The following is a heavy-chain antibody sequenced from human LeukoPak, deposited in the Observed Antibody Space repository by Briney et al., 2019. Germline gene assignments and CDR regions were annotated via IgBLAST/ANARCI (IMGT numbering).Heavy chain of an antibody. J-gene: IGHJ4*02. CDR2: IRYDGSNK. Sequence: GGSLRLSCAASGLTFSSYGMHWVRQAPGKGLEWVAFIRYDGSNKYYADSVKGRFTISRDNSKNTLYLQMNSLRAEDTAVYYCAKRLGPGGTIFGVAIDYWGQGTLVTVSS. CDR3: AKRLGPGGTIFGVAIDY. CDR1: GLTFSSYG. V-gene: IGHV3-30*02. D-gene: IGHD3-3*01.